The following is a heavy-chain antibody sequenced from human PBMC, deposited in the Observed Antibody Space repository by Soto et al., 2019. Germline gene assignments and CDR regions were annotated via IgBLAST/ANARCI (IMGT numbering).Heavy chain of an antibody. D-gene: IGHD3-9*01. J-gene: IGHJ4*02. Sequence: PSETLSLTCSVSGDSINSDNYYWGWIRQPPGKGLECIGSIYYRGNTYYNPSLKTRVTISLDKSKSQVSLKLNSVTAADSAVYFSARLEGLATISYYFDYWGQGALVTVSS. CDR1: GDSINSDNYY. CDR2: IYYRGNT. V-gene: IGHV4-39*01. CDR3: ARLEGLATISYYFDY.